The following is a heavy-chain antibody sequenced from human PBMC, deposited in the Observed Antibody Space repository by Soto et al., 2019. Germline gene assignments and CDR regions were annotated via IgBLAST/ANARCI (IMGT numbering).Heavy chain of an antibody. V-gene: IGHV3-23*01. CDR3: AKQAPYGDYPASIWFDS. D-gene: IGHD4-17*01. CDR1: GFTFDSYA. J-gene: IGHJ5*01. Sequence: PGGSLRLSCAASGFTFDSYAMDWVRQTPGEGLEWVSVISGSGDITYYADFVKGRFTISRDNSKNTLYLQLSSLRVEDTAIYYCAKQAPYGDYPASIWFDSRGQGTRVTVS. CDR2: ISGSGDIT.